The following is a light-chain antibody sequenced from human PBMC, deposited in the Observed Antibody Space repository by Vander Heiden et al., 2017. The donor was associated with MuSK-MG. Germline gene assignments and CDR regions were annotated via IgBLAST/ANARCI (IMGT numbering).Light chain of an antibody. CDR1: SSDVGGCNY. V-gene: IGLV2-8*01. CDR2: GVS. Sequence: QSALTQPPSASGSPGPSVTISCTGTSSDVGGCNYASWYQQHPGKAPKLMIYGVSKRPSGVPDRFSGSKSGNTASLTVSGLQAEDEADYYCSSYAGSNNFVVFGGGTKLTVL. J-gene: IGLJ2*01. CDR3: SSYAGSNNFVV.